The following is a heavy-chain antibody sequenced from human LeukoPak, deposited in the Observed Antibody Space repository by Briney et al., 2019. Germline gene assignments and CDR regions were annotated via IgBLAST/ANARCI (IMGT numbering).Heavy chain of an antibody. J-gene: IGHJ4*02. D-gene: IGHD3-22*01. CDR3: ARGRAANYDSSGSLDY. CDR1: GGSISSSSYY. Sequence: SETLSLTCTVSGGSISSSSYYWGWIRQPPGKGLEWIVSIYYSGSTYYNPSLKSRVTISVDTSKNQFSLKLSSVTAADTAVYYCARGRAANYDSSGSLDYWGQGTLVTVSS. V-gene: IGHV4-39*07. CDR2: IYYSGST.